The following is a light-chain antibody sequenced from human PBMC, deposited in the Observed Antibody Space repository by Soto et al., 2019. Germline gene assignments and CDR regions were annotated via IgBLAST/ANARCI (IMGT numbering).Light chain of an antibody. Sequence: EVVLTQSPDTLSLPPGERATLSCRASQSVSSSYLAWYQQKPGQAPRLLIYGASSRTTGIPDRFSGSGSGTDFTLTISSLQPEDFATYYCQQSYSTPRTFGQGTKVDIK. V-gene: IGKV3-20*01. CDR3: QQSYSTPRT. CDR1: QSVSSSY. CDR2: GAS. J-gene: IGKJ1*01.